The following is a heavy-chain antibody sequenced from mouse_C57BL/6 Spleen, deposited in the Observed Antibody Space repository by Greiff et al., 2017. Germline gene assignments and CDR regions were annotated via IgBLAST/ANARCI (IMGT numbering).Heavy chain of an antibody. D-gene: IGHD2-12*01. CDR2: ISSASSTI. Sequence: EVQRVEPGGGLVKPGGSLKLSCAASGFTFSDYGMHWVRQAPEQGLEWVAYISSASSTIYYADTVKGRFTISRDNAKNTLFLQVTSLGSEDTAMYYSARRGSYYVDWYFDVRGAGTTVTVSS. V-gene: IGHV5-17*01. CDR1: GFTFSDYG. J-gene: IGHJ1*01. CDR3: ARRGSYYVDWYFDV.